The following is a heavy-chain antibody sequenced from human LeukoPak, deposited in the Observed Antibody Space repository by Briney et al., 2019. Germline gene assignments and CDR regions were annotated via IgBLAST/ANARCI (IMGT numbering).Heavy chain of an antibody. V-gene: IGHV4-59*01. CDR3: ARKKFIAAGGFDP. CDR1: GGAISSYY. CDR2: IYYSGST. Sequence: PSETLSLTCTVSGGAISSYYWFWIRQPPGKGLEWIGNIYYSGSTNYNPSLKSRVTISLDTSKNQFSLKLSSVTAADTAIYYCARKKFIAAGGFDPWGQGTLVTVSS. D-gene: IGHD6-6*01. J-gene: IGHJ5*02.